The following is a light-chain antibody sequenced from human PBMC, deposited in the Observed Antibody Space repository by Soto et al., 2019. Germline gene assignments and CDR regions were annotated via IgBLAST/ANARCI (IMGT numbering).Light chain of an antibody. V-gene: IGLV2-14*03. J-gene: IGLJ1*01. CDR1: SSDVGSYSF. CDR2: DVN. CDR3: TSYTNSGTYI. Sequence: QSALTQPASVSGSPGQSITISCTGTSSDVGSYSFVSWYQHHPGKVPKLILFDVNNRPSGISHRFSGSKSDNTASLTISGRQAEDEAEDYCTSYTNSGTYILGTGTKVTVL.